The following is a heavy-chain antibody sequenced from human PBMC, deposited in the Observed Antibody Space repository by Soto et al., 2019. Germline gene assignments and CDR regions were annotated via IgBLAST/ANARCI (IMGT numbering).Heavy chain of an antibody. J-gene: IGHJ4*01. D-gene: IGHD3-22*01. Sequence: PSETLSLTCTVSGGSMSSFYWSWIRLPPGKGLEWIGYIYYSGSTNYNPSLKSRVTISIDTSKNQFSLKLSSVTTADTAVYYCARGKADSSGFDYWGHGTLVTVSS. CDR1: GGSMSSFY. CDR2: IYYSGST. V-gene: IGHV4-59*01. CDR3: ARGKADSSGFDY.